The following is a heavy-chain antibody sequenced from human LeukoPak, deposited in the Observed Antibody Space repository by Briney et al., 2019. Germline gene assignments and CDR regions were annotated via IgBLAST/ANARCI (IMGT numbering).Heavy chain of an antibody. J-gene: IGHJ4*02. Sequence: PGGSLRLSCAASGFTVSSNYMSWVRQAPGKGLEWVSVIYSGGSTYYADSVKGRFAISRDNAKNLLYLQMSSLRVEDTAVYYCVREGYTHGHSLYYFDYWGQGALVTVSS. CDR1: GFTVSSNY. CDR3: VREGYTHGHSLYYFDY. CDR2: IYSGGST. V-gene: IGHV3-53*01. D-gene: IGHD1-1*01.